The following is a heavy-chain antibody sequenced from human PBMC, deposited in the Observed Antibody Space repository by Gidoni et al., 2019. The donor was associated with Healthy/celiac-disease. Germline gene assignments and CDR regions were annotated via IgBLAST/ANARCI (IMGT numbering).Heavy chain of an antibody. Sequence: EVQLVESGGGLVQPGGSLRLSCAASGFTVSRNYMSWVRQAPGKGLEGVSVIYSGGSTYYADSVKGRVTISRHNSKNTLYIQMNSLRAEDTAVYYCARGVRTPFDYWGQGTLVTVSS. J-gene: IGHJ4*02. CDR2: IYSGGST. CDR1: GFTVSRNY. D-gene: IGHD1-1*01. CDR3: ARGVRTPFDY. V-gene: IGHV3-53*04.